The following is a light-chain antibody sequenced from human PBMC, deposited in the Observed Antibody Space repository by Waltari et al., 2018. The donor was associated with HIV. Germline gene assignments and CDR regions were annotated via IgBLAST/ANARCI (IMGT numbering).Light chain of an antibody. Sequence: QSVLTQPPSVSGAPGQRVTISCTGSSSNIGAGSDVHWYQQLPGTAPKLRIYDNNNRPPGFPARFSGSKSGTSASLAITGLQAGDEADYYCQSYDSGLRVFGGGTKLTVL. CDR2: DNN. CDR3: QSYDSGLRV. J-gene: IGLJ2*01. CDR1: SSNIGAGSD. V-gene: IGLV1-40*01.